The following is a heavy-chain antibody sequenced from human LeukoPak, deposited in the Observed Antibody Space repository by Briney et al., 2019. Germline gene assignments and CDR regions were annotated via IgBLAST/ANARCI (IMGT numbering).Heavy chain of an antibody. D-gene: IGHD2-15*01. CDR1: GGSISSGGYY. Sequence: PSETLSLTCTVSGGSISSGGYYWSWIRQYPGQGLEWIGYIYYSGSTYYNPSLKSRVTISVDTSKNQFSLKLSSVTAADTAVYYCARSRPYCSGGSCNGYFDYWGQGTLVTVSS. CDR2: IYYSGST. V-gene: IGHV4-31*03. J-gene: IGHJ4*02. CDR3: ARSRPYCSGGSCNGYFDY.